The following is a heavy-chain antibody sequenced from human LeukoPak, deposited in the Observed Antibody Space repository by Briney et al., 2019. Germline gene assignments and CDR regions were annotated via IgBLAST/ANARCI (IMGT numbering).Heavy chain of an antibody. Sequence: GGSLKLSCAASGFTFSGSAMHWVRQASGKGLEWVGRIRSKANSYATAYAASVKGRFTISRDDSKNTAYLQMNSLKTEDTAVYYCTVHDYGGQSGIDYWGQGTLVTVSS. V-gene: IGHV3-73*01. CDR3: TVHDYGGQSGIDY. CDR1: GFTFSGSA. J-gene: IGHJ4*02. CDR2: IRSKANSYAT. D-gene: IGHD4-23*01.